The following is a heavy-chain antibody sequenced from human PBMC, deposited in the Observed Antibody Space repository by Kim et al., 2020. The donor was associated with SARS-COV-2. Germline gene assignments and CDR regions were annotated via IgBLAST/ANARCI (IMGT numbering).Heavy chain of an antibody. CDR2: INHSGST. V-gene: IGHV4-34*01. D-gene: IGHD5-12*01. CDR3: ARGGGREATIWFDP. J-gene: IGHJ5*02. CDR1: GGSFSGYY. Sequence: SETLSLTCAVYGGSFSGYYWSWIRQPPGKGLEWIGEINHSGSTNYNPSLKSRVTISVDTSKNQFSLKLSSVTAADTAVYYCARGGGREATIWFDPWGQGTLVTVSS.